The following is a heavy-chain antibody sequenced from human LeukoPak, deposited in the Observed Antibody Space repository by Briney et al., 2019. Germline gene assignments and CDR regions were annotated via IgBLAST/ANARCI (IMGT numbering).Heavy chain of an antibody. J-gene: IGHJ3*02. Sequence: PGGSLRLSCAASGFSFNNYAMYWVRQAPGKGLEWVALISYDGGDKYYAESMKGRITISRDSFKNTLYLQMNSLRPEDTAVYYCAKEGDYYGSGSYRDGFDIWGQGTRATVSS. CDR1: GFSFNNYA. CDR3: AKEGDYYGSGSYRDGFDI. D-gene: IGHD3-10*01. V-gene: IGHV3-30*18. CDR2: ISYDGGDK.